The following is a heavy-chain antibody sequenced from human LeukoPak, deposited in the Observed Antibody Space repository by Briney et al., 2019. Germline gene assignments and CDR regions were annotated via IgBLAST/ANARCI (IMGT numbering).Heavy chain of an antibody. Sequence: PSETLSLTCTVSGGSISSYYWSWIRQPPGKGLEWTGYIYYSGSTNYNPSLKSRVTISVDTSKNQFSLKLSSVTAADTAVYYCAREVRDPSYYYYMDVWGKGTTVTVSS. CDR2: IYYSGST. CDR1: GGSISSYY. V-gene: IGHV4-59*01. D-gene: IGHD3-22*01. CDR3: AREVRDPSYYYYMDV. J-gene: IGHJ6*03.